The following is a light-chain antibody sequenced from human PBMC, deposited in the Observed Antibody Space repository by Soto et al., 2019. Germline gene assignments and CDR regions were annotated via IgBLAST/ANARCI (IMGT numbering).Light chain of an antibody. V-gene: IGLV3-21*04. CDR3: QVWDIMTDNYV. CDR1: NIGDKR. Sequence: LTQPPSVSVAPEKTATITCGGTNIGDKRVHWYRQKPGQAPVLLISYDSDRPSGIPERFSGSNSGNTATLTISRVEAGDEADYYCQVWDIMTDNYVFGGGTKVTVL. CDR2: YDS. J-gene: IGLJ1*01.